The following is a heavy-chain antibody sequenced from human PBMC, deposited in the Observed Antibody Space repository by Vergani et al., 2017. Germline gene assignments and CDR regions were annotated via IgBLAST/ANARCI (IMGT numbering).Heavy chain of an antibody. CDR1: GYTFIAYY. Sequence: QVQLVESGGGVVQPGASVKVSCKASGYTFIAYYIHWVRQAPGQGLEWMGWINPNSGGTNYAQKFQGRVIMTRDTSISTAYMELSRLRSDDTAVYYCVRFDWFDPWGQGTLVTVSS. J-gene: IGHJ5*02. D-gene: IGHD3-16*01. CDR3: VRFDWFDP. CDR2: INPNSGGT. V-gene: IGHV1-2*02.